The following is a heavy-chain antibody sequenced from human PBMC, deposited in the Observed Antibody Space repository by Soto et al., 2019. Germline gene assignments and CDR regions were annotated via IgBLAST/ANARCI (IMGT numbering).Heavy chain of an antibody. V-gene: IGHV1-69*12. CDR3: ARDCISTSCYPTYYYYYGMDV. Sequence: QVQLVQSGAEVKKPGSSVKVSCKASGGTFSSYAISWVRQAPGQGLEWMGGIIPIFGTANYAQKFQGRVTTTADESTSTAYMELSSLRSEDTAVYYSARDCISTSCYPTYYYYYGMDVWGQGTTVTVSS. J-gene: IGHJ6*02. CDR2: IIPIFGTA. CDR1: GGTFSSYA. D-gene: IGHD2-2*01.